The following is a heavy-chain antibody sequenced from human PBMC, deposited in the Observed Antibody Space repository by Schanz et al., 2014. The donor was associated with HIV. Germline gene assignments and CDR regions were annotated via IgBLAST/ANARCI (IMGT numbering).Heavy chain of an antibody. CDR2: ISYDGRNK. D-gene: IGHD2-2*02. J-gene: IGHJ4*02. Sequence: QVQLVESGGGVVQPGRSLKLSCAASGFTFSNYGMHWVRQAPGKGLEWVAVISYDGRNKYFGHSVKGRFTISRDNSKNTLYLQVKSLRAEDTAVYYCAKDPGILPRTYFDSWGQGTPVTVSS. CDR3: AKDPGILPRTYFDS. CDR1: GFTFSNYG. V-gene: IGHV3-30*18.